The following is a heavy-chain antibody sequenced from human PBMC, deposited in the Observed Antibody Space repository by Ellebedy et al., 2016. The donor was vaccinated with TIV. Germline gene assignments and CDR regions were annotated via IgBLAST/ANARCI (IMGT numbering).Heavy chain of an antibody. V-gene: IGHV3-48*04. J-gene: IGHJ3*01. CDR3: ARDMGWGNERVNDAFDV. CDR1: RFTFSSYW. Sequence: GGSLRLSCAASRFTFSSYWMSWVRQAPGKGLEWVSYISHSSLTIYYADSVKGRFIISRDNAENSLYLQMNSLTAEDTAVYYCARDMGWGNERVNDAFDVWGQGTMVTVSS. D-gene: IGHD7-27*01. CDR2: ISHSSLTI.